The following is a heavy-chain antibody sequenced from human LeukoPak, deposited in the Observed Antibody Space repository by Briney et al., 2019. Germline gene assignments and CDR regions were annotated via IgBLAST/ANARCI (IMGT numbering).Heavy chain of an antibody. CDR1: GGSVSSGNYY. CDR3: ASGGPYSGYIY. J-gene: IGHJ4*02. CDR2: VDYTGST. D-gene: IGHD5-12*01. V-gene: IGHV4-61*01. Sequence: PSETLSLTCTVSGGSVSSGNYYWSWIRQPPGKGLEWIGYVDYTGSTNYNPSLKSRVAISVDTSKNQFSLKVYSVTAADTAVYYCASGGPYSGYIYWGQGTLVTVSS.